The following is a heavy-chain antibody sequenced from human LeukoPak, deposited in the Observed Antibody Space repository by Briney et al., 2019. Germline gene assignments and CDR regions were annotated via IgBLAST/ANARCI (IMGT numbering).Heavy chain of an antibody. CDR2: VSTTGSHI. J-gene: IGHJ5*02. CDR3: AKDRVRGVIRGLNWFDP. Sequence: LGGPLRLSCAASGFTFSTYSMNWVRQAPGKGLEWVSSVSTTGSHIYYADSVKGRFTISRDNSKNTLYLQMNSLRAEDTAVYYCAKDRVRGVIRGLNWFDPWGQGTLVTVSS. D-gene: IGHD3-10*01. CDR1: GFTFSTYS. V-gene: IGHV3-21*01.